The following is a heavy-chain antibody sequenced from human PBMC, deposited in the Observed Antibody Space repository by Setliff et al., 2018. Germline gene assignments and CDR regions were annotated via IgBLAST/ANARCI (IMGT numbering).Heavy chain of an antibody. D-gene: IGHD3-22*01. V-gene: IGHV4-59*01. Sequence: SETLSLTCTVSGGSISTYYWSWIRQPPGKGLEFIGYVYYSGTTNYDPSLKSRVTMSVDTSKNHFSLKLTSLTAADTAVYYCAREQGRSYYDSSGFDSWGQGTLVTVSS. J-gene: IGHJ4*02. CDR1: GGSISTYY. CDR3: AREQGRSYYDSSGFDS. CDR2: VYYSGTT.